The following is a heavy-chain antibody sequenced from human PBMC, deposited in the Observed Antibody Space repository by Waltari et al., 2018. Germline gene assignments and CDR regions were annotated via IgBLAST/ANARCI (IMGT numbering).Heavy chain of an antibody. V-gene: IGHV1-2*06. Sequence: QVQLVQSGAEVKKPGASVKVSCKASGYTFTGYYMHWVRQAPGQGLEWMGRINPSGGGTNYAQKFQGIVTITTDGSTSTAYMELSSLRSEDTAVYYCARRADGSGSYYFYFDYWGQGTLVTVSS. J-gene: IGHJ4*02. CDR3: ARRADGSGSYYFYFDY. CDR2: INPSGGGT. D-gene: IGHD3-10*01. CDR1: GYTFTGYY.